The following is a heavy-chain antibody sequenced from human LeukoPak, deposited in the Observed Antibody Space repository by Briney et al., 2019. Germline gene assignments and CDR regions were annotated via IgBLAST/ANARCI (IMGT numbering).Heavy chain of an antibody. J-gene: IGHJ3*02. V-gene: IGHV4-38-2*02. CDR2: IYHTGST. CDR3: ARVVEPLRRDSDAFEI. Sequence: RPSETLSLSCTVSGYSFSSGYYWGWIRQPPGKGLEWIGTIYHTGSTYYSPSLKSRVTISVDTSKNQFSLKLSSVTAADTAVYYCARVVEPLRRDSDAFEIWGQGIMVTVSS. CDR1: GYSFSSGYY. D-gene: IGHD5-24*01.